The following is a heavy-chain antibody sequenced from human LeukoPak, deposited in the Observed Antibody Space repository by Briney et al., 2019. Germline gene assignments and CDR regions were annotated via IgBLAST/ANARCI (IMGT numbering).Heavy chain of an antibody. J-gene: IGHJ4*02. CDR2: INHNAEMI. CDR1: GFPFSSYV. CDR3: ARDHDWAFDL. V-gene: IGHV3-48*02. Sequence: GGSLRLSCAASGFPFSSYVMSWVRQAPGKGLEWIAYINHNAEMIFYPDFVKGRFTISRDNAKNSLYLQMNALRDEDTAIYYCARDHDWAFDLWGQGTLVTVST. D-gene: IGHD3-9*01.